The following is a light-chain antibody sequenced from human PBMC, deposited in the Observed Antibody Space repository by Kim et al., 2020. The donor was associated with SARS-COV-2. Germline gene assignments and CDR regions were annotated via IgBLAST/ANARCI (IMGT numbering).Light chain of an antibody. J-gene: IGLJ3*02. V-gene: IGLV1-44*01. CDR3: ASWDDTLSGWV. CDR2: NSN. CDR1: SSNIGSNS. Sequence: QSVLTQPPSASGTPGQRITISCSGSSSNIGSNSVNWYQQLPGTAPKPLIYNSNQRPSGVPDRFSVSKSGSSASLAISGLQSEDEADYYCASWDDTLSGWVFGGGTQLTVL.